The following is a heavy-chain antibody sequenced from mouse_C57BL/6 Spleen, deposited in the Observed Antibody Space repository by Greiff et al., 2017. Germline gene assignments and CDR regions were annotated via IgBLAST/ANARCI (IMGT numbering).Heavy chain of an antibody. D-gene: IGHD1-1*01. CDR2: IYPGDGDT. Sequence: LVESGAELVKPGASVKISCKASGYAFSSYWMNWVKQRPGKGLEWIGQIYPGDGDTNYNGKFKGKATLTADKSSSTAYMQLSSLTSEDSAVYFCARKTTGGYYAMDYWGQGTSVTVSS. CDR3: ARKTTGGYYAMDY. CDR1: GYAFSSYW. J-gene: IGHJ4*01. V-gene: IGHV1-80*01.